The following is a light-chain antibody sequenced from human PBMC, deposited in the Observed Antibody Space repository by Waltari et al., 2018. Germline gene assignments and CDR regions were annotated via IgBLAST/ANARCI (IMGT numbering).Light chain of an antibody. CDR2: NNH. J-gene: IGLJ3*02. CDR3: AVWDERVRGRV. V-gene: IGLV1-47*02. Sequence: QSVLTQPPSPSGPPGQRVTISCPGSTSTIGATLVYLYQQPPGKAPKLLIYNNHQRPSGVPDRFSDSKAGTSASLAISGLRSEDEAEYYCAVWDERVRGRVFGGGTKLTVL. CDR1: TSTIGATL.